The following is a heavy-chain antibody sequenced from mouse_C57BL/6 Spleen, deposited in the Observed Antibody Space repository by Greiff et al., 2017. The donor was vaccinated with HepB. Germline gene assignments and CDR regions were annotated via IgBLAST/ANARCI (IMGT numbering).Heavy chain of an antibody. D-gene: IGHD3-2*01. V-gene: IGHV1-82*01. J-gene: IGHJ2*01. Sequence: VKLMESGPELVKPGASVKISCKASGYAFSSSWMNWVKQRPGKGLEWIGRIYPGDGDTNYNGKFKGKATLTADKSSSTAYMQLSSLTSEASAVYFCARTGTARAFDYWGQGTTLTVSS. CDR2: IYPGDGDT. CDR3: ARTGTARAFDY. CDR1: GYAFSSSW.